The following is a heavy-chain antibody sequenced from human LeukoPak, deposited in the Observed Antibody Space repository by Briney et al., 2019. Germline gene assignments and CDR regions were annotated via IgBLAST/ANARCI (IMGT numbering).Heavy chain of an antibody. V-gene: IGHV1-69*04. CDR2: IVPMFRIV. CDR1: GGTFSSYA. CDR3: ATGVLRFLEWPIDN. Sequence: ASVKVSCKAPGGTFSSYAICWVRQAPGQGLEWMGRIVPMFRIVDYAPKFQGRVTMTEDTSTDTAYMELSSLRSEDTAVYYCATGVLRFLEWPIDNWGQGTLVTVSS. D-gene: IGHD3-3*01. J-gene: IGHJ4*02.